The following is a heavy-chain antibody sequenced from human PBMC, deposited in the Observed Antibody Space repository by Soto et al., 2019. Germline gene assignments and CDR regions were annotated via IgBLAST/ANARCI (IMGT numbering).Heavy chain of an antibody. CDR2: ITGSGSEA. Sequence: VGSLRLSCAGSGFTFGNYGMNWVRQAPGKGLECVSTITGSGSEAFYTASVEGRFTISRDNSKNTLFLHMSSLTADDTAVYYCTKRARDGYNSPLDYCGQGTLVTVSS. J-gene: IGHJ4*02. D-gene: IGHD5-18*01. CDR1: GFTFGNYG. CDR3: TKRARDGYNSPLDY. V-gene: IGHV3-23*01.